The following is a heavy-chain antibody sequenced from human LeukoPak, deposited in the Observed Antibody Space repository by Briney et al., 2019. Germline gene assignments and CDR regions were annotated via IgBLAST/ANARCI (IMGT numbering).Heavy chain of an antibody. Sequence: GGSLRLSCAASGFTFSSYAVSWVRQAPGKGLEWVSTIGGSGGTTYSADSVKGRFTIPKDNSKNTLQLQMNRRRDEDTAVYDCTKGRRNHYWGQGALVTVS. D-gene: IGHD1-14*01. CDR1: GFTFSSYA. CDR2: IGGSGGTT. V-gene: IGHV3-23*01. CDR3: TKGRRNHY. J-gene: IGHJ4*02.